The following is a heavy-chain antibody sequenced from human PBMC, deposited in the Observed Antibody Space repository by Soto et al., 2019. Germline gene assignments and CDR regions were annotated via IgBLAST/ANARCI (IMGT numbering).Heavy chain of an antibody. V-gene: IGHV3-30-3*01. J-gene: IGHJ6*02. CDR1: GFTFRNHA. CDR3: ARGDREDILVVVGARPGEYGTDI. D-gene: IGHD2-15*01. CDR2: IAHDGSNA. Sequence: QVQLVESGGGVVQPGGSLRLSCAASGFTFRNHAMHWVRQAPGKGLECLAVIAHDGSNAFSRDSVKGRFTVSRDNSKNTLYLYMNRLRSKDTVVYYCARGDREDILVVVGARPGEYGTDIWGQGTTVIVSS.